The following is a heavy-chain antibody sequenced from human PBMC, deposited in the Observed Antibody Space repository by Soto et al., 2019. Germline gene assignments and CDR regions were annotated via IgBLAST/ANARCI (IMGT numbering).Heavy chain of an antibody. V-gene: IGHV1-2*04. CDR2: INPNSGGT. D-gene: IGHD3-3*01. CDR1: GYTFTAYY. CDR3: SRGGRVSFGEVHYLDR. Sequence: ASMKVSCKASGYTFTAYYMHWVRQAPGTGLEWMGWINPNSGGTNYAQKFQGWVTMNRDTSISTAYMELSRLRSDDTAVYYCSRGGRVSFGEVHYLDRWGHGTLVTVSS. J-gene: IGHJ4*01.